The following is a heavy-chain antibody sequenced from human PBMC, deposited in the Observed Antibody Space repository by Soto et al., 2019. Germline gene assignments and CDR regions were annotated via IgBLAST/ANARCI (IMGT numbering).Heavy chain of an antibody. Sequence: QVQLQESGPGLVKPSQTLSLTCTVSGDSISRGGYYWNWLRQHPRKGLEWIGYIYHSGSTIYNPSLKMRCTISVDTSKNRLSLELSNVTAADTAVYYCARDGAGAYGLGWFDPWGQGILVTVSS. CDR3: ARDGAGAYGLGWFDP. CDR2: IYHSGST. J-gene: IGHJ5*02. V-gene: IGHV4-31*03. CDR1: GDSISRGGYY. D-gene: IGHD2-21*01.